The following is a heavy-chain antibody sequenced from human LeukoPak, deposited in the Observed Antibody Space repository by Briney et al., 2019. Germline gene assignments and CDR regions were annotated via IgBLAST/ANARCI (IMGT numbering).Heavy chain of an antibody. D-gene: IGHD2-15*01. V-gene: IGHV3-74*01. CDR2: INSDGSST. Sequence: GGSLRLSCAASGFTVSSNYMSWVRQAPGKGLVWVSRINSDGSSTSYADSVKGRFTISRDNAKNTLYLQMNSLRAEDTAVYYCARDYRYCSGGSCYVKPYDYWGQGTLVTVSS. J-gene: IGHJ4*02. CDR1: GFTVSSNY. CDR3: ARDYRYCSGGSCYVKPYDY.